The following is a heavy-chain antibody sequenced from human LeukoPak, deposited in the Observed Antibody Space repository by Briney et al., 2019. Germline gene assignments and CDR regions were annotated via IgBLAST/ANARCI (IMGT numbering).Heavy chain of an antibody. CDR2: IYHSGST. CDR3: ARAYGSGSYFVGLDY. D-gene: IGHD3-10*01. Sequence: SQTLSLTCTVSGGSISSGGYYWSWIRQPPGKGLEWIGYIYHSGSTYYNPSLKSRVTISVDRSKNQFSLKLSSVTAADTAVYYCARAYGSGSYFVGLDYWGQGTLVTVSS. CDR1: GGSISSGGYY. V-gene: IGHV4-30-2*01. J-gene: IGHJ4*02.